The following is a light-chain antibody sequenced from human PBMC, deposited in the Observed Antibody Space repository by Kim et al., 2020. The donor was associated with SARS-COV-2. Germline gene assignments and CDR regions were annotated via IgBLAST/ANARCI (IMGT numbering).Light chain of an antibody. CDR3: QHFGGYSWT. V-gene: IGKV1-5*03. CDR1: QTVTGW. CDR2: KAS. J-gene: IGKJ1*01. Sequence: ASVGDRVTITCRASQTVTGWLAWYQQKPGKAPRFVDYKASSLGSGVPSRFSGSGSGTEFTLTIDSLQPDDFATYYCQHFGGYSWTFGQGTKVDIK.